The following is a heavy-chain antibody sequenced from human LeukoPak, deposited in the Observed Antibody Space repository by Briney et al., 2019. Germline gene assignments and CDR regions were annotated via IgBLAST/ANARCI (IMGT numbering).Heavy chain of an antibody. J-gene: IGHJ4*02. D-gene: IGHD3-22*01. CDR2: ISGSGGST. CDR3: AKDPYYYDSSGYFRY. Sequence: PGGSLRLSCAASGFTLSSYAMSWVRQAPGKGLEWVSTISGSGGSTCYADSVKGRFPISRDNSKNTLYLQMNSLRAEDTAVYYCAKDPYYYDSSGYFRYWGQGTLVTVSS. CDR1: GFTLSSYA. V-gene: IGHV3-23*01.